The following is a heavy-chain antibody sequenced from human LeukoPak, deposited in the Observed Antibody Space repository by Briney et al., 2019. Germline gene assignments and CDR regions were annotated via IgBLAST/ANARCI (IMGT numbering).Heavy chain of an antibody. J-gene: IGHJ6*03. CDR3: ARYYCSSTSCYYDRYYMDV. D-gene: IGHD2-2*01. CDR2: IRYDGSNK. CDR1: GFTFSSYG. Sequence: PGGSLRLSCAASGFTFSSYGMHWVRQAPGKGLEWVAFIRYDGSNKYYADSVKGRFTISRDNAKNSLYLQMNSLRAEDTAVYYCARYYCSSTSCYYDRYYMDVWGKGTTVTISS. V-gene: IGHV3-30*02.